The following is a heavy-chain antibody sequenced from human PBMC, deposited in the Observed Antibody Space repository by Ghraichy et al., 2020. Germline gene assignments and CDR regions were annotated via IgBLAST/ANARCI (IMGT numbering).Heavy chain of an antibody. Sequence: AAVKVSCKASGYTFTAYYIHWIRQAPGEGPEWMGRISTKTGGTKYSQKFQGRVTMTRDTAITTAYMELGSLTYDDTAVYYCARAANSGWAWGQGTSVTVSS. J-gene: IGHJ6*02. V-gene: IGHV1-2*06. CDR3: ARAANSGWA. CDR1: GYTFTAYY. D-gene: IGHD6-19*01. CDR2: ISTKTGGT.